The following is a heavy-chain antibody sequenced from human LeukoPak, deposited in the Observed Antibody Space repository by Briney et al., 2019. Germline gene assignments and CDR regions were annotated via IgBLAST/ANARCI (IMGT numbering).Heavy chain of an antibody. V-gene: IGHV3-23*01. Sequence: GGSLRLSCAASGFTFSSYAMSWVCQTPGKGLEWFSAISGSGSNTYYADSVKGRFTISRDNSKNTLYLLINSLRADDTAVYYCARGNGDYAIHPDYWGQGTLVTVSS. CDR3: ARGNGDYAIHPDY. D-gene: IGHD4-17*01. J-gene: IGHJ4*02. CDR1: GFTFSSYA. CDR2: ISGSGSNT.